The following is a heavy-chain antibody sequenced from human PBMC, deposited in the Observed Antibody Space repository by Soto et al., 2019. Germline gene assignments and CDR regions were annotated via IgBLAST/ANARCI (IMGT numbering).Heavy chain of an antibody. CDR2: VYHSGST. CDR1: GDSVSSGTYY. CDR3: ARVSFYYDTSGYGVGWFDP. V-gene: IGHV4-61*01. J-gene: IGHJ5*02. Sequence: SETLSLTCTVSGDSVSSGTYYWSWIRQPSGKGLEWIGNVYHSGSTKYNPSLKSPVTISVDTSKNQFSLELNFVTAADTAVYYCARVSFYYDTSGYGVGWFDPWGQGALVTVSS. D-gene: IGHD3-22*01.